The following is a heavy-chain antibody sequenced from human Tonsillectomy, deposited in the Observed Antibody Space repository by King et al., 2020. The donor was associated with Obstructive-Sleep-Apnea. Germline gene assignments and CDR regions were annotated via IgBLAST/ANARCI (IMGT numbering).Heavy chain of an antibody. J-gene: IGHJ4*02. Sequence: VQLVESGGGLVKPGGSLRLSCAASGISFNKAWMNWVRQAPGKGLEWVGRIESISYGGTTDYPAPVKGIFTITRDDSKNTVYLRMNSLKAEDTAVYYCTTSPGFYDSSPFDYWGQGTLVTVSS. CDR2: IESISYGGTT. V-gene: IGHV3-15*04. CDR1: GISFNKAW. CDR3: TTSPGFYDSSPFDY. D-gene: IGHD3-22*01.